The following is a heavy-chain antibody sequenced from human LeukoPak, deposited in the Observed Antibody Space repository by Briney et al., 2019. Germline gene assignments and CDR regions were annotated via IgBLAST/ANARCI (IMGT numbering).Heavy chain of an antibody. V-gene: IGHV3-23*01. CDR3: AKRQYYGDGCRDL. CDR2: ISGNGDSK. J-gene: IGHJ4*02. CDR1: GFTFSSYA. D-gene: IGHD3-3*01. Sequence: GGSLRLSCAASGFTFSSYAMSWVRQAPGKGLEWVSDISGNGDSKYYVDSVKGRFTISRDNSKNTLFQQRNSLSAEDTAIYFWAKRQYYGDGCRDLGGQETLVTVSS.